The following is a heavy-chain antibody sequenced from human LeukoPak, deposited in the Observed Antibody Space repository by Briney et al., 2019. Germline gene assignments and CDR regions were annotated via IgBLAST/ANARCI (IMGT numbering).Heavy chain of an antibody. CDR2: ISYDGSNK. D-gene: IGHD6-13*01. J-gene: IGHJ5*02. CDR1: GFTFSSYA. CDR3: ARDATRQTRYSSSWYWNWFDP. V-gene: IGHV3-30*04. Sequence: GGSLRLSCAASGFTFSSYAMHWVRQAPGKGLEWVAVISYDGSNKYYADSVKGRFTISRDNSKNTLYLQMNSLRAEDTAVYYCARDATRQTRYSSSWYWNWFDPWGQGTLVTVSS.